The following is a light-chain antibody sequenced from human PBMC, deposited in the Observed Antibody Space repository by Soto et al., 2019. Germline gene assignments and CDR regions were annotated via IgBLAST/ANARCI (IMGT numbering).Light chain of an antibody. CDR2: EGS. Sequence: QSALTQPASVSGSPEQSITISCTGTSSDVGVYNLVSWYQQHPGKAPRLIIYEGSKRPSGISHRFSGSKSDNTASLTISGLRAEDEAHYHCCSYAGSRTFVFGGGTKVTVL. V-gene: IGLV2-23*01. J-gene: IGLJ2*01. CDR1: SSDVGVYNL. CDR3: CSYAGSRTFV.